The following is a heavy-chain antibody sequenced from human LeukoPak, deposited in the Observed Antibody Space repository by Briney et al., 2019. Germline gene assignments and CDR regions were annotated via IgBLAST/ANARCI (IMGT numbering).Heavy chain of an antibody. CDR2: ISSSGSTI. V-gene: IGHV3-48*04. CDR3: AKGIRGAGDAFDI. J-gene: IGHJ3*02. Sequence: PGGSLRLSCAASGFTFSSYSMNWVRQAPGKGLEWVSYISSSGSTIYYADSVKGRFTISRDNAKNSLYLQMNSLRAEDTALYYCAKGIRGAGDAFDIWGQGTMVTVSS. CDR1: GFTFSSYS. D-gene: IGHD3-10*01.